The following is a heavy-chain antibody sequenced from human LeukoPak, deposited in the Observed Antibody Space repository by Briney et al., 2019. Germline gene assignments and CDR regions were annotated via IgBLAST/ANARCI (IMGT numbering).Heavy chain of an antibody. CDR3: AREPGPGYFDY. CDR2: IWYDGSNK. J-gene: IGHJ4*02. CDR1: GFTFSSYG. V-gene: IGHV3-33*01. D-gene: IGHD1-14*01. Sequence: PGRSLRLSCAASGFTFSSYGMHWVRQAPGKGLEWVAVIWYDGSNKYYADSVKGRFTISRDNSKNTLYLQMNSLRAEDTAVYYCAREPGPGYFDYWGQGTLVTVSS.